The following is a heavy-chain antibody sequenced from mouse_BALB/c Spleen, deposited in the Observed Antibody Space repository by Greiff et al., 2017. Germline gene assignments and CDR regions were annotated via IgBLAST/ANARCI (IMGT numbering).Heavy chain of an antibody. D-gene: IGHD1-2*01. J-gene: IGHJ4*01. CDR1: GFNIKDTY. CDR2: IDPANGNT. Sequence: VHVKQSGAELVKPGASVKLSCTASGFNIKDTYMHWVKQRPEQGLEWIGRIDPANGNTKYDPKFQGKATITADTSSNTAYLQLSSLTSEDTAVYYCAVTTATAMDYWGQGTSVTVSS. V-gene: IGHV14-3*02. CDR3: AVTTATAMDY.